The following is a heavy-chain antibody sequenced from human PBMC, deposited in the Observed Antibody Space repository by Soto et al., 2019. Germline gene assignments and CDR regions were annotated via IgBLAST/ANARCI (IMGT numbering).Heavy chain of an antibody. CDR2: INPSGGST. Sequence: ASVKVSCKASGYTFTSYYMHWVRQAPGQGLEWMGIINPSGGSTSYAQKFQGRVTMTRDTSTSTVYMELSSLRSEDTAVYYCHSYGSGSYKLDYWGQGTLVTVSS. D-gene: IGHD3-10*01. CDR1: GYTFTSYY. V-gene: IGHV1-46*01. CDR3: HSYGSGSYKLDY. J-gene: IGHJ4*02.